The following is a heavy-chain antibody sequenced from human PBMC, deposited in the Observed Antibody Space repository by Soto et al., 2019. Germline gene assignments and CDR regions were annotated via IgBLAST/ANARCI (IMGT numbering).Heavy chain of an antibody. Sequence: QVQLVESGGGVVQPGRSLRLSCAASGFTFSSYGMHWVRQAPGKGLEWVAVIWYDGTNKNYADSVQGRFTISRDNSKNTLYLQMNSLRDEDTSIYYCARSKGGSSWLYSFDYWGQGTLVTVSS. CDR1: GFTFSSYG. CDR3: ARSKGGSSWLYSFDY. D-gene: IGHD6-13*01. J-gene: IGHJ4*02. CDR2: IWYDGTNK. V-gene: IGHV3-33*01.